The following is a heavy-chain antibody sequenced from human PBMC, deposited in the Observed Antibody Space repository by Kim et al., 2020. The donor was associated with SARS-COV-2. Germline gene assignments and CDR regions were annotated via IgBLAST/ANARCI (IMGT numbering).Heavy chain of an antibody. V-gene: IGHV4-31*03. Sequence: SETLSLTCTVSGDSTSSGGYYWTWIRQHPGKGLEWIGYIYSSGSTYYSPSLKCRITISVDTSKDGFSLKLSSVTAADTAVYYCARSDGYSFDFWGQGTLVTVSS. D-gene: IGHD2-21*01. CDR1: GDSTSSGGYY. CDR2: IYSSGST. J-gene: IGHJ4*02. CDR3: ARSDGYSFDF.